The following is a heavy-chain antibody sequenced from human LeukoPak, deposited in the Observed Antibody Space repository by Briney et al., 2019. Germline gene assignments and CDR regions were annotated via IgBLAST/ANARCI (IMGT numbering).Heavy chain of an antibody. D-gene: IGHD1-14*01. CDR1: GFSLRTSGVG. CDR2: IYWNDDK. V-gene: IGHV2-5*01. CDR3: AHRLPQNPAYYFDY. Sequence: SGPTLVKPTQTLTLTCTFSGFSLRTSGVGVGWIRQPPGKALEWLALIYWNDDKRYSPSLKSRLTITKDTSKNQVVLTMTNMDPVGTATYYCAHRLPQNPAYYFDYWGQGTLVTVSS. J-gene: IGHJ4*02.